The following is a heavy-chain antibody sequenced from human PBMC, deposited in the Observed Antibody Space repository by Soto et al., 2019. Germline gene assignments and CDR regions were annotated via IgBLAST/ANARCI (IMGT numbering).Heavy chain of an antibody. Sequence: QVQLVQSGPEVKKPGSSIKVSCKASGGTFSSYAVNWVRQAPGQGVEWLGGIIPVFPTPKYANKFQGRLTITADRPTSTTYMELSSLTSEDTAVYYCEGLTTKIVDNSVYYYGVDVWGQGTTVSVSS. J-gene: IGHJ6*02. CDR3: EGLTTKIVDNSVYYYGVDV. D-gene: IGHD1-26*01. CDR2: IIPVFPTP. V-gene: IGHV1-69*06. CDR1: GGTFSSYA.